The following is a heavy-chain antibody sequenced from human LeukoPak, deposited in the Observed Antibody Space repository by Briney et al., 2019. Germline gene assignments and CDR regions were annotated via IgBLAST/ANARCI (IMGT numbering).Heavy chain of an antibody. CDR3: AMTDRYAGRPFDY. CDR1: GYSLLEVV. J-gene: IGHJ4*02. V-gene: IGHV1-24*01. D-gene: IGHD5-12*01. CDR2: FDPEDGEDGET. Sequence: ASVKVSCKVSGYSLLEVVMHWVRHAPGKGLEWVGSFDPEDGEDGETHYAQKLQGRVTMTEDASTDTAYMELNSLRSEDTAVYYCAMTDRYAGRPFDYWGQGTLVTVSS.